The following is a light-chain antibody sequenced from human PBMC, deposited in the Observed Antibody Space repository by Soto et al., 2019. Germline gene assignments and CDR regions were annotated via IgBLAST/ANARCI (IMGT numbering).Light chain of an antibody. CDR2: EGT. CDR3: FSYAGNSVYG. CDR1: SSDVGSYNL. V-gene: IGLV2-23*01. J-gene: IGLJ1*01. Sequence: QSALTQPASVSGSPGESITISCTGTSSDVGSYNLVSWFQQLPGKVPKLIIYEGTKRPSGVSDRFSGSKSGYTASLTISGLQAEDAADYYCFSYAGNSVYGFGTGTKVTGL.